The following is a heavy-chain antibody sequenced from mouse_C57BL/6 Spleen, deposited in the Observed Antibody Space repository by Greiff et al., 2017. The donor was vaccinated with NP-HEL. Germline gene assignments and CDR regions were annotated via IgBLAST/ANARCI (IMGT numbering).Heavy chain of an antibody. V-gene: IGHV1-39*01. Sequence: EVKLQQSGPELVKPGASVKISCKASGYSFTDYNMNWVKQSNGKSLEWIGVINPNYGTTSYNQKFKGKATLTVDQSSSTAYMQLNSLTSEDSAVYYCARGGGTTVVEEGWFAYWGQGTLVTVSA. CDR3: ARGGGTTVVEEGWFAY. J-gene: IGHJ3*01. CDR1: GYSFTDYN. CDR2: INPNYGTT. D-gene: IGHD1-1*01.